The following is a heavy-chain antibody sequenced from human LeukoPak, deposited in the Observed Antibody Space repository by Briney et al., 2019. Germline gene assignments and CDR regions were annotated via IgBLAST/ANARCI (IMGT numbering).Heavy chain of an antibody. CDR3: AREGSAIPGYFDH. Sequence: SQTLSLTCVISGDSVSNNNVAWNWIRQSPSRGLEWLGRTYHRSKWFNQYADSLKGRVTVNPDTSKNQFSLQVNSMTPDDTAVYYCAREGSAIPGYFDHWGQGILVVASS. J-gene: IGHJ4*02. D-gene: IGHD6-6*01. CDR2: TYHRSKWFN. V-gene: IGHV6-1*01. CDR1: GDSVSNNNVA.